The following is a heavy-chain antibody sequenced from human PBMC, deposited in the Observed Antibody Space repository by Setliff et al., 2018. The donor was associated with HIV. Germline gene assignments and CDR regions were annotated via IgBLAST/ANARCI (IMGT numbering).Heavy chain of an antibody. D-gene: IGHD6-13*01. Sequence: ETLSLTCTVSGGSISSYYWSWIRQPAGKRLEFIGRISAAGTINYNPSLRSRVTLSVDTSENQFSLTVNSVTAADTAMYFCARDEGRATGSWWDQSASWYLDYWGHGILVTV. CDR3: ARDEGRATGSWWDQSASWYLDY. CDR2: ISAAGTI. J-gene: IGHJ4*01. CDR1: GGSISSYY. V-gene: IGHV4-4*07.